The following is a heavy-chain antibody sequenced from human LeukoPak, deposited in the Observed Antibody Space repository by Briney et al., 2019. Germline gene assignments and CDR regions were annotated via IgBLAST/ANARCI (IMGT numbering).Heavy chain of an antibody. CDR3: VCYGIAPPY. J-gene: IGHJ4*02. CDR2: IQNDGSST. V-gene: IGHV3-74*01. Sequence: GGSLRLSCEASGFTFSSYWMHWVRQAPAKGPEWVSRIQNDGSSTVYADSVKGRFTISRDSAKNTLYLQMNTLRVEDTAVYYCVCYGIAPPYWGQGTLVTVSS. D-gene: IGHD2-8*01. CDR1: GFTFSSYW.